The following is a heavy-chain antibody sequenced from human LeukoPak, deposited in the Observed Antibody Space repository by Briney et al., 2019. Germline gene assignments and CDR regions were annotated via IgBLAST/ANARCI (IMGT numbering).Heavy chain of an antibody. Sequence: GASVKVSCKASGYTFTSYYMHWVRQAPGQGLEWMGLINPSGGSTSYAQKFQGRVTMTRDTSTSTVYMELSSLRSEDTAVYYCARASTFYSNPVGDYYYYMDVWGKGTTVTVSS. J-gene: IGHJ6*03. CDR1: GYTFTSYY. D-gene: IGHD4-11*01. CDR3: ARASTFYSNPVGDYYYYMDV. CDR2: INPSGGST. V-gene: IGHV1-46*01.